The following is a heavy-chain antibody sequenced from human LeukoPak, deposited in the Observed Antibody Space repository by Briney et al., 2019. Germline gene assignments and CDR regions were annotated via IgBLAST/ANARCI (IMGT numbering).Heavy chain of an antibody. D-gene: IGHD3-3*01. CDR1: GGTFSSYA. CDR2: IIPIFGTA. V-gene: IGHV1-69*06. J-gene: IGHJ6*03. Sequence: GASVKVSCKASGGTFSSYAISWVRQAPGQGLEWMGGIIPIFGTANYAQKFQGRVTITADKSTSTAYMELSSLRSEDTAVYYCARGPFWSGYYTHQRDYYYYMDVWGKGTTVTVSS. CDR3: ARGPFWSGYYTHQRDYYYYMDV.